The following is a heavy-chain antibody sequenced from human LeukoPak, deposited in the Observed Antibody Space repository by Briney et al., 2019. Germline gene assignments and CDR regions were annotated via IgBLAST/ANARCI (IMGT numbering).Heavy chain of an antibody. Sequence: PGGSLRLSCAASGFTFSSYSMNWVRQAPGKGLEWVSSISSSSSYIYYADSVKGRFTISRDNAKNSLYLQMNSLRAEDTAVYYCAREVFYCSSTSCNKRFDPWGQGTLVTVSS. CDR1: GFTFSSYS. CDR3: AREVFYCSSTSCNKRFDP. V-gene: IGHV3-21*01. J-gene: IGHJ5*02. D-gene: IGHD2-2*01. CDR2: ISSSSSYI.